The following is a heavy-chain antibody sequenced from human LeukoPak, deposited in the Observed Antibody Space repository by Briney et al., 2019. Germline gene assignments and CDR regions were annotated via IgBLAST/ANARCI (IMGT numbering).Heavy chain of an antibody. CDR2: IYGGGNT. V-gene: IGHV3-53*01. D-gene: IGHD3-16*01. J-gene: IGHJ4*01. CDR1: GFTLSSNY. CDR3: ASLPYAAPFSFDY. Sequence: GGSLRLSCAASGFTLSSNYMSWVRQAPGKGLEWVSVIYGGGNTYYADSVKGRFTISRDNSKNTLYLQMNSLRAEDTAVYYCASLPYAAPFSFDYWGQGTLVTVSS.